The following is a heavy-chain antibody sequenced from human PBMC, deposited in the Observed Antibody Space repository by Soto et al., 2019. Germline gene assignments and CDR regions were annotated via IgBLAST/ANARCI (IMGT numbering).Heavy chain of an antibody. CDR1: GFTFSSYS. V-gene: IGHV3-21*01. J-gene: IGHJ4*02. Sequence: GGSLRLSCAAAGFTFSSYSINWVRQAPGKGLEWVSSISSSSSYIYYADSVKGRFTISRDNAKNSLYLQMNSLRAEDTAVYYCAREPLRFLEWLPRALDYWGQGTLVTVSS. D-gene: IGHD3-3*01. CDR2: ISSSSSYI. CDR3: AREPLRFLEWLPRALDY.